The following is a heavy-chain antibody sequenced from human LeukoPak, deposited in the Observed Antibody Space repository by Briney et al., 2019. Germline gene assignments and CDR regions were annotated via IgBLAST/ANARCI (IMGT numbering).Heavy chain of an antibody. CDR1: GFTFSNAW. CDR2: IKSKTDGGTT. V-gene: IGHV3-15*01. Sequence: PGGSLRLSCAASGFTFSNAWMSWVRQAPGKGLEWVGRIKSKTDGGTTDYAAPVKGRFTISRDDSKNTLYLQMNSLKTEDTAVYYCITTPHYYDSSVTGDPIDYWGQGTLVTVSS. D-gene: IGHD3-22*01. J-gene: IGHJ4*02. CDR3: ITTPHYYDSSVTGDPIDY.